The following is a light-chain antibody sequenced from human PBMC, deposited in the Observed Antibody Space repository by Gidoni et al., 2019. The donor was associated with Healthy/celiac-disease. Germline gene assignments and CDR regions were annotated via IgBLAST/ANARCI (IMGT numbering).Light chain of an antibody. CDR2: GAS. CDR3: QQYGSSPPWT. CDR1: QIVSSSY. J-gene: IGKJ1*01. V-gene: IGKV3-20*01. Sequence: EIVLTQSPGTLSLSPGERATLSCRASQIVSSSYLDWYQQKPGQAPRLLIYGASSRATGIPDRFSGSGSGTDFTLTISRLEPEDFAVYYCQQYGSSPPWTFGQXTKVEIK.